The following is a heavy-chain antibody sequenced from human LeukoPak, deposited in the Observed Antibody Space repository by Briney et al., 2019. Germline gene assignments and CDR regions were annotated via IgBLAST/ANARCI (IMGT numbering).Heavy chain of an antibody. V-gene: IGHV3-11*01. D-gene: IGHD3/OR15-3a*01. Sequence: GGSLRLSCAASGFTFGDYYMSWIRQAPGKGLEWVSYISSSGSTIYYADSVKGRFTISRDNAKNSLYLQMNSLRAEDTAVYYCARNAGLDSPYYGMDVWGQGTTVTVSS. CDR1: GFTFGDYY. J-gene: IGHJ6*02. CDR3: ARNAGLDSPYYGMDV. CDR2: ISSSGSTI.